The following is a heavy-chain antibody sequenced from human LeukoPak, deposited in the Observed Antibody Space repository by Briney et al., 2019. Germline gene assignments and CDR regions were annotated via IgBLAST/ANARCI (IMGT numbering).Heavy chain of an antibody. CDR3: ARLRLSGYCSGTSCFNYYYYGMDV. D-gene: IGHD2-2*01. CDR2: IYYSGST. CDR1: GGSISSGGYY. J-gene: IGHJ6*02. Sequence: SETLSLTCTVSGGSISSGGYYWSWIRQHPGKGLEWIGYIYYSGSTYYNPSLKSRVTISVDTSKKQFALKLSSVTAADTAVYYCARLRLSGYCSGTSCFNYYYYGMDVWGRGTTVTVSS. V-gene: IGHV4-31*03.